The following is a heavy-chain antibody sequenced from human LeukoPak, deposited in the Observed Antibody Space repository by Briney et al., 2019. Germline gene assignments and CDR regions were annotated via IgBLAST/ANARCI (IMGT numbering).Heavy chain of an antibody. V-gene: IGHV4-34*09. CDR2: INHSGST. CDR1: GGSFSGYY. J-gene: IGHJ1*01. D-gene: IGHD3-10*02. CDR3: ARDGGITMSQH. Sequence: SETLPLTCAVYGGSFSGYYWSWIRQPPGKGLEWIGEINHSGSTNYNPSLKSRVTISVDTSKNQFSLKLSSVTAADTAVYYCARDGGITMSQHWGQGTLVTVSS.